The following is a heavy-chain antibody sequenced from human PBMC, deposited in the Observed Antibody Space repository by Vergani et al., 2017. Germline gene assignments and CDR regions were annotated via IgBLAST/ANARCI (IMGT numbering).Heavy chain of an antibody. CDR1: GYSFTSYW. CDR2: IYPGDSDT. CDR3: ARMHGNIVVVPAAIPNWFDP. Sequence: EVQLVQSGAEVKKPGESLKISCKGSGYSFTSYWIGWVRQMPGKGLEWMGIIYPGDSDTRYSPSFQGQVTISADKSISTAYLQWSSLKASETAMYYCARMHGNIVVVPAAIPNWFDPWGQGTLVTVSS. V-gene: IGHV5-51*03. D-gene: IGHD2-2*02. J-gene: IGHJ5*02.